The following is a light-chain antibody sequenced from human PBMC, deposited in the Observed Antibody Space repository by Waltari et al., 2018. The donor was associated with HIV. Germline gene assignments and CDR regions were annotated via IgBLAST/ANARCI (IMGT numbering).Light chain of an antibody. J-gene: IGLJ2*01. CDR1: KLGDKY. V-gene: IGLV3-1*01. CDR2: RDI. Sequence: SYDLTQPPSVSVSPGQTASITCSGDKLGDKYVGWYQHRPGQSPVLVIYRDIKRPSGIPERFSGSNSGNTATLTISGTQALDEADYYCQAWDSNTAIFGGGTKLTVL. CDR3: QAWDSNTAI.